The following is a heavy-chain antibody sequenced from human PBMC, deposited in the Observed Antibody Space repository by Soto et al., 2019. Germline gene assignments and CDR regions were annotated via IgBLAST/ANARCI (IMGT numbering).Heavy chain of an antibody. J-gene: IGHJ4*02. CDR3: ARATQSYYDTSGYYSYVH. D-gene: IGHD3-22*01. Sequence: GGSLRLSCAASGFTFDEYALTWVRQAPGKGLKWVAGINWNGGSKGYADSVKGRFTISRDNAKSSLYLQMNNLRAEDTAFYFCARATQSYYDTSGYYSYVHWGQGAQVTVSS. CDR2: INWNGGSK. CDR1: GFTFDEYA. V-gene: IGHV3-20*04.